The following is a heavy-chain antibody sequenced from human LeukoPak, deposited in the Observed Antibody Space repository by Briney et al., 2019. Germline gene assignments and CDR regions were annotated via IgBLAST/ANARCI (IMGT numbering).Heavy chain of an antibody. CDR2: IWHDGSNK. CDR3: ARDRGYTYGHPLDY. J-gene: IGHJ4*02. Sequence: PGGSLRLSCTASGFTFSSYAMHWVRQAPGKGLEWVALIWHDGSNKYYGDSVKDRFTISRDNSKNTLYLQMDSLRDEDTAVYYCARDRGYTYGHPLDYWGQGTLVTVSS. CDR1: GFTFSSYA. D-gene: IGHD5-18*01. V-gene: IGHV3-30*04.